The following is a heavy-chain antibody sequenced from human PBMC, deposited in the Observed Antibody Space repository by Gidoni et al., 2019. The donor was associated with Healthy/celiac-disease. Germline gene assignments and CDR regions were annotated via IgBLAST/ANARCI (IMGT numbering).Heavy chain of an antibody. CDR3: ATLQGGGFGELSFYYYDYGMDV. J-gene: IGHJ6*02. V-gene: IGHV3-48*04. CDR1: GFTFSRYS. D-gene: IGHD3-10*01. Sequence: EVQLVESGGGLVQPGGSLRLSCAASGFTFSRYSMNWVRQAPGKGLEWVSYISSSSSTIYYADSVKGRFTISRDNAKNSLYLQMNSLRAEDTAVYYCATLQGGGFGELSFYYYDYGMDVWGQGTTVTVSS. CDR2: ISSSSSTI.